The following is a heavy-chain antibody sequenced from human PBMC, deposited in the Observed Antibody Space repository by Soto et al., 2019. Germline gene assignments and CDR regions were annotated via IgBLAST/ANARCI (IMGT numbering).Heavy chain of an antibody. J-gene: IGHJ6*02. CDR1: GYTFTSYG. V-gene: IGHV1-18*04. CDR3: AGPLKRTYYYDSSGYYSHYGMDV. Sequence: ASVKVSCKASGYTFTSYGIRWVRQAPGQGLEWMGWISAYNGNTNYAQKLQGRVTMTTDTSTSTAYMELRSLRSDDTAVYYCAGPLKRTYYYDSSGYYSHYGMDVWGQGTTVTVSS. CDR2: ISAYNGNT. D-gene: IGHD3-22*01.